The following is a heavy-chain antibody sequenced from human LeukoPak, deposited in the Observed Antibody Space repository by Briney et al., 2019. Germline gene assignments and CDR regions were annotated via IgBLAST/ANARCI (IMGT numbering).Heavy chain of an antibody. CDR3: AELGITMIGGV. V-gene: IGHV3-48*03. Sequence: GSLRLSCAASGFIFSNAWMSWVRQAPGKGLEWVSYISNSGSTIYYADSVKGRFTISRDNAKNSLYLQMNSLRAEDTAVYYCAELGITMIGGVWGKGTTVTISS. CDR2: ISNSGSTI. D-gene: IGHD3-10*02. CDR1: GFIFSNAW. J-gene: IGHJ6*04.